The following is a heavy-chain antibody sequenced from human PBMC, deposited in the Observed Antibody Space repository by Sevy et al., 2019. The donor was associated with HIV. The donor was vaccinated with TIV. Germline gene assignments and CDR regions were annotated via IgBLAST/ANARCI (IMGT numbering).Heavy chain of an antibody. CDR3: AGESTGNGWQVDY. V-gene: IGHV3-7*01. CDR2: IFQTGGDK. J-gene: IGHJ4*02. D-gene: IGHD6-19*01. Sequence: GGSLRLSCAASGFIFTDYLMTWFRHTPERGLGWVATIFQTGGDKYYVDSVKGRFTISRDNAKKSLYLQMNDLRAEDTAVYYCAGESTGNGWQVDYWGQGTLVTVSS. CDR1: GFIFTDYL.